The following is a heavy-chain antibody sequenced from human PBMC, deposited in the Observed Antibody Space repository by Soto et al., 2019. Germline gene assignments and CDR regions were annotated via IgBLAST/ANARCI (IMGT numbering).Heavy chain of an antibody. CDR3: ARESPYYVSSDSYLDY. Sequence: SRTLSLTCVISVDSVSGNSAAWNWIRQSPSRGLEWLGRTYYRSRWYNDYAVSVKSRITVTPDTSKNQFSLHLNSVTPEDTAVYYCARESPYYVSSDSYLDYWGQGALVTVSS. CDR1: VDSVSGNSAA. CDR2: TYYRSRWYN. D-gene: IGHD3-16*01. V-gene: IGHV6-1*01. J-gene: IGHJ4*02.